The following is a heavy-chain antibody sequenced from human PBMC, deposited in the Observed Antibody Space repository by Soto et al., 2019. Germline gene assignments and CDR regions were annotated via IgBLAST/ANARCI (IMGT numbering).Heavy chain of an antibody. CDR1: GYTFTSYG. CDR2: ISAYNGNT. CDR3: ARDDSSSWASYYYYGMDV. Sequence: ASVKVSCKASGYTFTSYGISWVRQAPGQGLEWMGWISAYNGNTNYAQKLQGRVTMATDTSTSTAYMELRSLRSDDTAVYYCARDDSSSWASYYYYGMDVWGQGTTVTVSS. V-gene: IGHV1-18*04. D-gene: IGHD6-13*01. J-gene: IGHJ6*02.